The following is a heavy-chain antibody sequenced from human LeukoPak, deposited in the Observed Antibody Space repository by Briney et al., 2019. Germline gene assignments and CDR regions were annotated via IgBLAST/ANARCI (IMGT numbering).Heavy chain of an antibody. Sequence: GGSLRLSCATSGFNFDRYTIHWVRQAPGKGLEWVSPAGWAGGTTFYSDSVRGQFTISRDSGRKSVYLQMNSLTTDDTAFYFCAKELDTMFFDYWGQGALVTVSS. J-gene: IGHJ4*02. CDR1: GFNFDRYT. D-gene: IGHD3-10*02. CDR2: AGWAGGTT. V-gene: IGHV3-43*01. CDR3: AKELDTMFFDY.